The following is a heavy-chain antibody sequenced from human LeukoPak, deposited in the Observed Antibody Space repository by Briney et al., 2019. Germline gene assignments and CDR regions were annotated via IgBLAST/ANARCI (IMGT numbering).Heavy chain of an antibody. CDR1: GGSISSSSYY. CDR3: ARRKSLQDWFDP. J-gene: IGHJ5*02. Sequence: PSETLSLTCTVSGGSISSSSYYWGWIRQPPGKRLEWIGSIYYSGSTYYNPSLKSRVTISVDTSKNQFSLKLSSVTAADTAVYYCARRKSLQDWFDPWGQGTLVTVSS. D-gene: IGHD4-11*01. V-gene: IGHV4-39*01. CDR2: IYYSGST.